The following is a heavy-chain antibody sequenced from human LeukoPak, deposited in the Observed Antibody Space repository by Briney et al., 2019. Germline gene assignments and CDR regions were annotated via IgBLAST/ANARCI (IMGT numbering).Heavy chain of an antibody. Sequence: GGSLRLSYAASGFSFSSYGFHWVRQAPGKGLEWVALIWFDGSKEYYADSVEGRFTISRDNSKKTLFLQMNSLRAEDTAVYHCARDPSSTGYYFDNWGQGTLVTVSS. CDR2: IWFDGSKE. CDR1: GFSFSSYG. J-gene: IGHJ4*02. D-gene: IGHD5/OR15-5a*01. V-gene: IGHV3-33*01. CDR3: ARDPSSTGYYFDN.